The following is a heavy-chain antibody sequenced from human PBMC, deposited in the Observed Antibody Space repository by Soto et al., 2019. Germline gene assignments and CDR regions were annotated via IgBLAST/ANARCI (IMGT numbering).Heavy chain of an antibody. J-gene: IGHJ4*02. CDR1: GFTFNNYA. CDR2: ISATGGST. Sequence: GGSLRLSCAAAGFTFNNYARNWVRQAPGKGLEWVATISATGGSTYYADSVKGRFTISRDNSKNTLYLQMNGLRVEDTAVYYCAKDRLAGNFDYWGQGTQVTVSS. V-gene: IGHV3-23*01. CDR3: AKDRLAGNFDY.